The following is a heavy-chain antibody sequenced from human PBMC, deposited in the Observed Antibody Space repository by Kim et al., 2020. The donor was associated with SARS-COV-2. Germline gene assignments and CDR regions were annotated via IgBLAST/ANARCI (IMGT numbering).Heavy chain of an antibody. CDR1: GGSISSYY. J-gene: IGHJ6*02. CDR2: IYYSGST. V-gene: IGHV4-59*13. CDR3: ARVRGGYSYGKYYYYGMDV. D-gene: IGHD5-18*01. Sequence: SETLSLTCTVSGGSISSYYWSWIRQPPGKGLEWIGYIYYSGSTNYNPSLKSRVTISVDTSKNQFSLKLSSVTAADTAVYYCARVRGGYSYGKYYYYGMDVWGQGTTVTVSS.